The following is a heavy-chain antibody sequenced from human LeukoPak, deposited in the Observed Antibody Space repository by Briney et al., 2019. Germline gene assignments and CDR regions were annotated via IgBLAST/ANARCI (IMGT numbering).Heavy chain of an antibody. D-gene: IGHD6-19*01. CDR3: ARDRRAVAVYFDY. CDR2: TSYDGSIN. Sequence: GGSLRLSWAASGFTFDSYAMHWVRQAPGKGLEWVAVTSYDGSINYYADSVRGRFTISRDNSKNTVYLEINNLRAEDTAVYYCARDRRAVAVYFDYWGQGTLVTVSS. CDR1: GFTFDSYA. J-gene: IGHJ4*02. V-gene: IGHV3-30*04.